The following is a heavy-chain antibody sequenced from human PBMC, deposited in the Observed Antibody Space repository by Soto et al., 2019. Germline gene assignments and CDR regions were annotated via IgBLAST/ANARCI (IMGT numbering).Heavy chain of an antibody. CDR1: GGSITSGGYC. CDR3: ARDGDYFGSGSPPLLSR. D-gene: IGHD3-10*01. Sequence: QVQLQESGPGLVKPSQTLSLTCTVSGGSITSGGYCWTWIRQHPVKGLEWMGHIYYSGSTSYNPSVRRRVTISIDTSTNQFSLKLTSVTAADTAVYYCARDGDYFGSGSPPLLSRWGQGTLVTVSS. CDR2: IYYSGST. J-gene: IGHJ4*02. V-gene: IGHV4-31*03.